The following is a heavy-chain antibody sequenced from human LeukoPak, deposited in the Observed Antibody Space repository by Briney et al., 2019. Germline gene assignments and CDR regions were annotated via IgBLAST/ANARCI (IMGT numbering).Heavy chain of an antibody. CDR1: GGSFSGYY. V-gene: IGHV4-34*01. CDR3: ARRGYTYGWGWFDP. Sequence: SETLSLTCAVYGGSFSGYYWSWISQPPGKGLEWIGSIYYSGSTYYNPSLKSRVTISVDTSKNQFSLKWTSMTAADTAVYYCARRGYTYGWGWFDPWGQGTLVTVSS. CDR2: IYYSGST. J-gene: IGHJ5*02. D-gene: IGHD5-18*01.